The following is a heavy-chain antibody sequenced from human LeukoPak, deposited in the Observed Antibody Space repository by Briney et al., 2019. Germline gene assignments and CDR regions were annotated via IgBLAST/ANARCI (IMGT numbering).Heavy chain of an antibody. CDR1: EFTFSDHY. Sequence: PGGSLRLSCAASEFTFSDHYMGWVRQAPGKGLEWVGRIRNKAKSYTTAYAASVIGRFTISRDDSKKSLYLQLSSLKTEDTAVYYCARPNFYDRSGISLDAFDIWGQGTMVTVSS. CDR3: ARPNFYDRSGISLDAFDI. CDR2: IRNKAKSYTT. D-gene: IGHD3-22*01. J-gene: IGHJ3*02. V-gene: IGHV3-72*01.